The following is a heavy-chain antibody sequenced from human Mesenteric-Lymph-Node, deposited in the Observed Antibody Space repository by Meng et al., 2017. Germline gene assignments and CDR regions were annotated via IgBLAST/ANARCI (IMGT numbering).Heavy chain of an antibody. CDR3: ARDLDYGSGSSFDY. J-gene: IGHJ4*02. CDR1: GFTVSSNY. D-gene: IGHD3-10*01. V-gene: IGHV3-66*02. Sequence: GGSLRLSCAASGFTVSSNYMSWVRQAPGKGLEWVSVIYSGGSTYYADSVKGRFTISRDNSKNTLYLQMNSLRAEDTAVYYCARDLDYGSGSSFDYWGQGTLVTVSS. CDR2: IYSGGST.